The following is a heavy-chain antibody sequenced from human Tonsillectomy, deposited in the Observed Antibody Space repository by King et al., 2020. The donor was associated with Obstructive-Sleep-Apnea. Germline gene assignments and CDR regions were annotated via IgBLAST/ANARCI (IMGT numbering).Heavy chain of an antibody. CDR2: IIPIFGPA. CDR3: SRVYRRIGQFVVEGQIDAFDI. Sequence: VQLVESGAEVKKPGSSVKVSCKASGGTFSSYAISWVRQAPGQGLEWMGGIIPIFGPANYAQKFQRSVTITADESTSTAYMELSSLRSEDTPVYYWSRVYRRIGQFVVEGQIDAFDIWGQGTMVTVSS. CDR1: GGTFSSYA. D-gene: IGHD2-21*01. J-gene: IGHJ3*02. V-gene: IGHV1-69*01.